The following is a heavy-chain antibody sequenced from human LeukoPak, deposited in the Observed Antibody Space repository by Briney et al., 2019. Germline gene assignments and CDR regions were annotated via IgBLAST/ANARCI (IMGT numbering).Heavy chain of an antibody. Sequence: PSETLSLTCTVSGGSISSYYWSWIRQPPGKGLEWLGYIYYSGSTNYNPSLKSRVTISVDTSKNQFSLKLSSVTAADTAVYYCARATGGAGSGSYYYDYWGQGTLVTVSS. CDR1: GGSISSYY. CDR3: ARATGGAGSGSYYYDY. V-gene: IGHV4-59*01. J-gene: IGHJ4*02. D-gene: IGHD3-10*01. CDR2: IYYSGST.